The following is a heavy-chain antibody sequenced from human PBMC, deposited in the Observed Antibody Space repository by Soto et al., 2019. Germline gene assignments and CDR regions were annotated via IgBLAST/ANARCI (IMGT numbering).Heavy chain of an antibody. CDR2: ISFNGINT. Sequence: GGSLRLSCAACGFSFSDYAMHWVRQAPGRGPEWLALISFNGINTYYADSVRGRFTISRDNSKNTLFLQMNTLRAEDTAVYYCARDVSGFEYFDFWGQGTLVTVSS. CDR1: GFSFSDYA. D-gene: IGHD3-9*01. J-gene: IGHJ4*02. CDR3: ARDVSGFEYFDF. V-gene: IGHV3-30-3*01.